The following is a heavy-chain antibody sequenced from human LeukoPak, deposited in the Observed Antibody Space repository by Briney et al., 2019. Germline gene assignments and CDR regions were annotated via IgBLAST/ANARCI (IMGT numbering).Heavy chain of an antibody. V-gene: IGHV1-8*01. D-gene: IGHD3-3*01. Sequence: ASVKVSCKASGYTFTSYDINWVRQATGQRLESMGWMNPNSGNTGYAQKFQGRVTMTRNTSISTAYMELSSLRSEDTAVYYCARMGDYDFWSGTRYYFDYWGQGTLVTVSS. CDR2: MNPNSGNT. J-gene: IGHJ4*02. CDR1: GYTFTSYD. CDR3: ARMGDYDFWSGTRYYFDY.